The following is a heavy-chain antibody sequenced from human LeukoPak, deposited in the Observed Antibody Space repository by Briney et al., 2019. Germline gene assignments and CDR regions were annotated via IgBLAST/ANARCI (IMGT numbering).Heavy chain of an antibody. Sequence: PGGYLRLSCAASGFPFASYAMSWVRQTPGKGLEWVSHIIGSVASTFYADSVKGRFTISRDNTKNTLYLQMNSLRADDTAVYFCAKGGYDYVEVGYFDYWGQGTVVTVSS. CDR3: AKGGYDYVEVGYFDY. CDR1: GFPFASYA. CDR2: IIGSVAST. V-gene: IGHV3-23*01. D-gene: IGHD5-12*01. J-gene: IGHJ4*02.